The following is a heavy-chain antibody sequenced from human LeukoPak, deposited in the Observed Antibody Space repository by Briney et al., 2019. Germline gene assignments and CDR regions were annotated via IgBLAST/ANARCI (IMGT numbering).Heavy chain of an antibody. Sequence: ASVKVSCKASGYTFTGHSMYWVRQAPGQGLEWMGWIKPNSGGTNYAQKFQGRVTMTRDTSISTAYMELSRLRSDDTAVYYCARGNYYYYYMDVWGKGTTVTVSS. J-gene: IGHJ6*03. CDR1: GYTFTGHS. CDR3: ARGNYYYYYMDV. CDR2: IKPNSGGT. V-gene: IGHV1-2*02.